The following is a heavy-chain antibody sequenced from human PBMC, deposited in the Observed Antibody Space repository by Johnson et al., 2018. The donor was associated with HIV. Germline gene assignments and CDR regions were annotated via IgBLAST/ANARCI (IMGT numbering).Heavy chain of an antibody. D-gene: IGHD1-26*01. CDR3: AKGVGATTNDAFDI. Sequence: QLVESGGGLVQPGRSLRLSCAASGFTFDDYAMHWVRQAPGKGLEWVSGISWNSGSIGYADSVKGRFTISRDNAKNSLYLQMNSLRAEDTALYYCAKGVGATTNDAFDIWGQGTKVTV. J-gene: IGHJ3*02. V-gene: IGHV3-9*01. CDR2: ISWNSGSI. CDR1: GFTFDDYA.